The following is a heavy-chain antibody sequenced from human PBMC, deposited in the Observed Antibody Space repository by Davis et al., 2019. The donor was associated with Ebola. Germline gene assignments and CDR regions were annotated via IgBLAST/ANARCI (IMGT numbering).Heavy chain of an antibody. J-gene: IGHJ4*02. CDR3: ARGNGDPFDY. V-gene: IGHV4-30-4*01. Sequence: MPSETLSLTCAVSGGSFSDSFWSWIRQPPGKGLEWIGYIYYSGSTYYNPSLKSRVTISVDTSKNQFSLKLSSVTAADTAVYYCARGNGDPFDYWGQGTLVTVSS. CDR1: GGSFSDSF. D-gene: IGHD4-17*01. CDR2: IYYSGST.